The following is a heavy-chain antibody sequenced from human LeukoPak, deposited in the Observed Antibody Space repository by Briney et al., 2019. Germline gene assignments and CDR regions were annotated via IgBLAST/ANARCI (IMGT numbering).Heavy chain of an antibody. V-gene: IGHV3-23*01. D-gene: IGHD4-17*01. CDR1: GFTLSSYA. J-gene: IGHJ4*02. CDR3: AKKEVDGVVWDY. CDR2: ISGSGGSK. Sequence: GGSLRLSCAASGFTLSSYAMSWVRQAPGKGLEWVSAISGSGGSKYYANSVKGRFTISRDNSKNTLYLQMNSLRAEDTAVYYCAKKEVDGVVWDYWGQGTLVTVSS.